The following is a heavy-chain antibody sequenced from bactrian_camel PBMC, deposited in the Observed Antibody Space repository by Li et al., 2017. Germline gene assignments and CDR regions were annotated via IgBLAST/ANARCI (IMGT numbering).Heavy chain of an antibody. J-gene: IGHJ6*01. Sequence: HVQLVESGGATVEAGGSLRLSCTSNVYTSGFWCMGWFRHGPGQEGVATIDRDGVSTYADAVKGRFSISKDDSKRTLYLQMDNLRPEDTAMYYCAADHREYPESGRYEYSECEFAWWGQGTQVTVS. CDR3: AADHREYPESGRYEYSECEFAW. CDR1: VYTSGFWC. V-gene: IGHV3S53*01. D-gene: IGHD4*01. CDR2: IDRDGVS.